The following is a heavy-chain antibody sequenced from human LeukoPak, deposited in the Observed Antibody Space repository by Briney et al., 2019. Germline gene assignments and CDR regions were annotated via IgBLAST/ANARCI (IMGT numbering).Heavy chain of an antibody. Sequence: SETLSLTCAVYGRSFSGYYWSWIRQPPGKGLEWIGEINHSGSTNYTPSLKGRVTISVDTSKNQFSLKLSSVTAADMAVYYCARAGPRIDYGSGSRETDYFDYWGQGTLVTVPS. D-gene: IGHD3-10*01. V-gene: IGHV4-34*01. J-gene: IGHJ4*02. CDR1: GRSFSGYY. CDR3: ARAGPRIDYGSGSRETDYFDY. CDR2: INHSGST.